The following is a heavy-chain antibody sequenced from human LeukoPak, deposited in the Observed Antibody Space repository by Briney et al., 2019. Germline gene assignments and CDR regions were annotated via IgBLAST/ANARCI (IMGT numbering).Heavy chain of an antibody. CDR3: AKDRLPYYYDSSGYQPSWFDP. D-gene: IGHD3-22*01. CDR1: GFTFSIYG. J-gene: IGHJ5*02. CDR2: IGSNSVYI. Sequence: GGSLRLSCAASGFTFSIYGFNWVRQAPGKGLEWVLSIGSNSVYIYYADSVKGRFTISRDNSKNTLYLQMNSLRAEDTAVYYCAKDRLPYYYDSSGYQPSWFDPWGQGTLVTVSS. V-gene: IGHV3-21*01.